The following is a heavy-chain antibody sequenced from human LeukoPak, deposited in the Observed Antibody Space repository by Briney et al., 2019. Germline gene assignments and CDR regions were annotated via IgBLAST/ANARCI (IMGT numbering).Heavy chain of an antibody. J-gene: IGHJ4*02. CDR2: INPNSGDT. Sequence: ASVKVSCKASGYTFTDYYLHWVRQAPGQGFEWMGWINPNSGDTNYAQEFQGRVTMTRDTSISTAHMEMSRLRSDDTAVYYCARANFLYCSSTTCLFDYWGRGTLVTVSS. CDR1: GYTFTDYY. D-gene: IGHD2-2*01. V-gene: IGHV1-2*02. CDR3: ARANFLYCSSTTCLFDY.